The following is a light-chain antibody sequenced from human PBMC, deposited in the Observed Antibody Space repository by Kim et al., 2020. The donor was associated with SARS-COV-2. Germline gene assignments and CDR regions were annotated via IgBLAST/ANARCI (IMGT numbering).Light chain of an antibody. CDR3: LQDYNYPWR. J-gene: IGKJ1*01. Sequence: GSVGDRVTITCRARQGIRNDLGWYQQKRGKAPKLLIYAASSLQSGVPSRFSGSGSGTDFTLTSSSLQPEDFATYYCLQDYNYPWRFGQGTKVDIK. CDR1: QGIRND. CDR2: AAS. V-gene: IGKV1-6*01.